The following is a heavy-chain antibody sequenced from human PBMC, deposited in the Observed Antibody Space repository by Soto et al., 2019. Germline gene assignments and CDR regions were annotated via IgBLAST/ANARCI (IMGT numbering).Heavy chain of an antibody. J-gene: IGHJ6*02. CDR3: ARRASIAVAGTNYYYYGMDV. V-gene: IGHV5-10-1*01. CDR2: TDPSDSYT. CDR1: GYSFTSYW. Sequence: PGESLKISCKGSGYSFTSYWISWVRQMPGKGLEWMGRTDPSDSYTNYSPSFQGHVTISADKSISTAYLQWSSLKASDAAMYYCARRASIAVAGTNYYYYGMDVWGQGTTVTVSS. D-gene: IGHD6-19*01.